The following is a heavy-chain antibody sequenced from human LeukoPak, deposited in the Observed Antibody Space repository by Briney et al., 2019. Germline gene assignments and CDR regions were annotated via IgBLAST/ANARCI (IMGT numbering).Heavy chain of an antibody. CDR3: ARDGGGTFGVVIGRGWFDP. CDR2: ISVYNGNT. Sequence: ASVKVSCKASGYTFTSYGISWVRQAPGQGLEWMGWISVYNGNTNYAQKLQGRVTMTTDTSTSTAYMELRSLRSDDTAVYYCARDGGGTFGVVIGRGWFDPWGQGTLVTVSS. D-gene: IGHD3-3*01. V-gene: IGHV1-18*01. CDR1: GYTFTSYG. J-gene: IGHJ5*02.